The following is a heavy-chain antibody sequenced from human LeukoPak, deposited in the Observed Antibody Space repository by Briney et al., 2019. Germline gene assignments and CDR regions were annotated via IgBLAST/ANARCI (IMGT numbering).Heavy chain of an antibody. Sequence: GGSLRLSCAVSGFTLSNAWMSWVRQAPGKGLEWVGRIKSKTEGDTTDYAAPVKGRFTISRDESKDTLYLQMSSLKAEDTAVYYCTRDKLELRQFDYWGQGTLVTVSS. CDR3: TRDKLELRQFDY. J-gene: IGHJ4*02. V-gene: IGHV3-15*01. CDR2: IKSKTEGDTT. D-gene: IGHD1-7*01. CDR1: GFTLSNAW.